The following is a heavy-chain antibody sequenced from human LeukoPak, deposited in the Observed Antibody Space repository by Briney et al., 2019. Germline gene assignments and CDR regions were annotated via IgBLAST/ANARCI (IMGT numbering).Heavy chain of an antibody. CDR2: IHYSGST. D-gene: IGHD5-18*01. V-gene: IGHV4-39*01. Sequence: SSETLSLTCTVSGGSISSSSFYWGWVRQPPGKGLEWIGNIHYSGSTYYNPSLKSRVTISVDTSKNQFSLKLSSVIAADTAVYYCARHKGYTYGYGDYWGQGTLVPVSS. J-gene: IGHJ4*02. CDR1: GGSISSSSFY. CDR3: ARHKGYTYGYGDY.